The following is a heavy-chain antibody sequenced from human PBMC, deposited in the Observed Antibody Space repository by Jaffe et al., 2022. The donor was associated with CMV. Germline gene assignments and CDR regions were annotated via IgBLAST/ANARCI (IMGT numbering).Heavy chain of an antibody. CDR3: AMERWLLETDY. Sequence: EVQLVESGGGLVQPGGSLRLSCAASGFTFSSYEMNWVRQAPGKGLEWVSYISSSGSTIYYADSVKGRFTISRDNAKNSLYLQMNSLRAEDTAVYYCAMERWLLETDYWGQGTLVTVSS. CDR2: ISSSGSTI. V-gene: IGHV3-48*03. D-gene: IGHD5-12*01. CDR1: GFTFSSYE. J-gene: IGHJ4*02.